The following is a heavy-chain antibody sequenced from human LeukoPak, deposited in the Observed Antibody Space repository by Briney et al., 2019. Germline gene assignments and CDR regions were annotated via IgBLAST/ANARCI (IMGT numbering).Heavy chain of an antibody. CDR2: LYTSGTT. D-gene: IGHD3-22*01. J-gene: IGHJ4*02. V-gene: IGHV4-4*07. Sequence: ASETLSLTCTVSGXSLSGYYWNWVRQPAGRGLQWIGRLYTSGTTWYSPSLRSRVTMSVDTSKNQFSLQLSSVTAADTAVYYCARSNLGSYDQSGYYHYWGQGALVTVSS. CDR3: ARSNLGSYDQSGYYHY. CDR1: GXSLSGYY.